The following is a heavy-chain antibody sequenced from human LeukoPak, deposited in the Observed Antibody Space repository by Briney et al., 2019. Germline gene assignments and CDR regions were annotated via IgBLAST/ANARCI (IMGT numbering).Heavy chain of an antibody. V-gene: IGHV3-23*01. Sequence: PGGSLRLSCAASGFTFSNYAMSWVRQAPGKGLEWVSAISGSGGSTYYADSVKGRFTISRDNSKNTLYLQMNSLRAEDTAVYYCAKVRDIVVVPAAPVWGQGTLVTVSS. CDR2: ISGSGGST. CDR1: GFTFSNYA. CDR3: AKVRDIVVVPAAPV. J-gene: IGHJ4*02. D-gene: IGHD2-2*01.